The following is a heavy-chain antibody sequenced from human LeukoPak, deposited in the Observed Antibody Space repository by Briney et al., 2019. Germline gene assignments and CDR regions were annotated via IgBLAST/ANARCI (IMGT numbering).Heavy chain of an antibody. CDR1: VFTFSSYS. CDR3: ARELRSIAVVVDY. CDR2: ISSSSSYI. J-gene: IGHJ4*02. Sequence: PGGSLRLSCAASVFTFSSYSMNWVRQAPGKGLEWVSSISSSSSYIYYADSVKGRFTISRDNAKNSLYLQMNSLRAEDTAVYYCARELRSIAVVVDYWGQGTLVTVSS. V-gene: IGHV3-21*01. D-gene: IGHD6-19*01.